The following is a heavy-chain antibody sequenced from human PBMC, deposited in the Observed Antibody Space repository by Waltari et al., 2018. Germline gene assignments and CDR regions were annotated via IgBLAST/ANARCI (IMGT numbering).Heavy chain of an antibody. CDR3: ARGFSSSFDWFDP. CDR1: GGTFSSYT. Sequence: QVQLVQSGAEVKKPGSSVKVSCKASGGTFSSYTISWVRQAPGQGLEWMGRIIPIRGIANYAQKFQGRVTITADKSTSTAYMGLSSLRSEDTAVYYCARGFSSSFDWFDPWGQGTLVTVSS. D-gene: IGHD6-6*01. J-gene: IGHJ5*02. V-gene: IGHV1-69*02. CDR2: IIPIRGIA.